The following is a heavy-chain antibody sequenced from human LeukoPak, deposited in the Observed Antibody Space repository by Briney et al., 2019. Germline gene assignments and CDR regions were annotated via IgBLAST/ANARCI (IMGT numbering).Heavy chain of an antibody. CDR2: ISGSGGST. Sequence: GGSLRLSCAASGFTFSSYAMSWVRQAPGKGLEWVSAISGSGGSTYYADSVKGRFTISRDNSKNTLYLLMNSLRAEDTAVYYCANSVTATHFPDFWSGYYTDFDYWGQGTLVTVSS. CDR1: GFTFSSYA. D-gene: IGHD3-3*01. J-gene: IGHJ4*02. V-gene: IGHV3-23*01. CDR3: ANSVTATHFPDFWSGYYTDFDY.